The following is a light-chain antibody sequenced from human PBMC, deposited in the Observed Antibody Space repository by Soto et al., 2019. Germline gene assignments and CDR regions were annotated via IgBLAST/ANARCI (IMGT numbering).Light chain of an antibody. J-gene: IGKJ4*01. CDR1: QGLSTY. Sequence: DIQMTQSPSSVSASVGDRVTITCRASQGLSTYLAWYQQKPGKAPKLLIYAASNLQSGVPSRFSGSGSGTDFTLTISSLQPEDFANYDCLSGHSRPFGGGTKVEIK. V-gene: IGKV1-12*02. CDR3: LSGHSRP. CDR2: AAS.